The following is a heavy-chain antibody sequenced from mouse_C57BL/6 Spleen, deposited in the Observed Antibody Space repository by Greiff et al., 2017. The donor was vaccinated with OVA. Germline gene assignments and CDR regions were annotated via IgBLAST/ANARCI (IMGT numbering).Heavy chain of an antibody. J-gene: IGHJ3*01. CDR1: GFTFSSYA. CDR2: ISDGGSYT. V-gene: IGHV5-4*01. D-gene: IGHD2-5*01. CDR3: ARDQDSNSAWFAY. Sequence: EVQRVESGGGLVKPGGSLKLSCAASGFTFSSYAMSWVRQTPEKRLEWVATISDGGSYTYYPDNVKGRFTISRDNAKNNLYLQMSQLKSEDTAMYYCARDQDSNSAWFAYWGQGTLVTVSA.